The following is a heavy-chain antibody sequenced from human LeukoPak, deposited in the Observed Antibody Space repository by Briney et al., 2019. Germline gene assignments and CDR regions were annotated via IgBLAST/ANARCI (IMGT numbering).Heavy chain of an antibody. D-gene: IGHD3-16*02. CDR2: INSDGSST. CDR3: ARVGYYDYVWGSYRYDGDPGAFDI. CDR1: GFTFSSYW. J-gene: IGHJ3*02. Sequence: GGSLRLSCAASGFTFSSYWMHWVRQAPGKGLVWVSRINSDGSSTSYADSVKGRFTISRDNAKNTLYLQMNSLRAEDTAVYYCARVGYYDYVWGSYRYDGDPGAFDIWGQGTMVTVSS. V-gene: IGHV3-74*01.